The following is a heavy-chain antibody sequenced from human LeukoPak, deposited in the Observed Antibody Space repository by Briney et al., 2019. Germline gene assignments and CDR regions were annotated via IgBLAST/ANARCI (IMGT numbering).Heavy chain of an antibody. V-gene: IGHV6-1*01. CDR2: TYYRSKWYN. CDR3: ARVSSRVFDY. D-gene: IGHD3-10*01. Sequence: SQTLSLTCAISGDSVSNNNVAWNWIRQSPSRGLEWLGRTYYRSKWYNDYAISVKSRITINPDTSMNQFSLQLNSATPDDTAVYYCARVSSRVFDYWGQGTLVTVSS. J-gene: IGHJ4*02. CDR1: GDSVSNNNVA.